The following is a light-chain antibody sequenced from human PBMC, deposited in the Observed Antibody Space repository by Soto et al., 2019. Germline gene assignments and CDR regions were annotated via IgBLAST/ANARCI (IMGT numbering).Light chain of an antibody. V-gene: IGKV3-20*01. J-gene: IGKJ3*01. CDR1: QSVTRNY. CDR3: QQHFGAPFT. CDR2: DAS. Sequence: EIVLTQSPGTLSLSPGERATLSCRASQSVTRNYLAWYQQKPGQAPRLLIHDASSRASGIQDRFTGSGSGTNFTLTISRLEPEDFAVYYCQQHFGAPFTFGPGTKVDIK.